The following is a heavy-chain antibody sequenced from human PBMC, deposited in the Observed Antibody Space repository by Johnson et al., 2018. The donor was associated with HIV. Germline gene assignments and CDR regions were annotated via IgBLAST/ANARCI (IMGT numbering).Heavy chain of an antibody. CDR3: ARDQRGYSGYHLLDDAFDI. Sequence: VQLVESGGGVVQPGKSLRLSCAASEFTFSTYTVHWVRQAPGKGLEWVANIKQDGSEKYYVDSLKGRFTISRDNAKKSLYLQMKSLRAEDTAVFYCARDQRGYSGYHLLDDAFDIWGQGTMVSVSS. CDR1: EFTFSTYT. CDR2: IKQDGSEK. D-gene: IGHD5-12*01. V-gene: IGHV3-7*01. J-gene: IGHJ3*02.